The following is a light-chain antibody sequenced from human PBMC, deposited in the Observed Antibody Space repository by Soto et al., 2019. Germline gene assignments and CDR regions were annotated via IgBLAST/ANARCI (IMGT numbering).Light chain of an antibody. CDR1: SSNIGSNY. J-gene: IGLJ3*02. Sequence: QTVVTQPPSASRTPGQRVTISCSGSSSNIGSNYVYCYQQLPGSAPKLLIYRNDQRPSGVPHRFSGSKSGTSASLAISGLRSEDEADYYCAAWDDSLRAVWFGRGPKLTVL. CDR2: RND. CDR3: AAWDDSLRAVW. V-gene: IGLV1-47*01.